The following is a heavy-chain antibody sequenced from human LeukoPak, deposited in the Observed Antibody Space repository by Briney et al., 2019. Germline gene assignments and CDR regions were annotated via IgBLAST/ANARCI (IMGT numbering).Heavy chain of an antibody. CDR3: ARGVPGYSYGPFDY. V-gene: IGHV3-66*01. D-gene: IGHD5-18*01. CDR1: GFTVSSNY. CDR2: IYSGGST. J-gene: IGHJ4*02. Sequence: PGGSLRLSCAVSGFTVSSNYMSWVRQAPGKGLEWVSVIYSGGSTYYADSVKGRFTISRDNSKNTLYLQMNSLRAEDTAAYYCARGVPGYSYGPFDYWGQGTLVTVSS.